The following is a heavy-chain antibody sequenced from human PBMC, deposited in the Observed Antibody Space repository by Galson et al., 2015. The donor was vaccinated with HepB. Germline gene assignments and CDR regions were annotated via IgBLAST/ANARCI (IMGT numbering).Heavy chain of an antibody. D-gene: IGHD4-11*01. CDR1: GFTFSRYG. J-gene: IGHJ4*02. V-gene: IGHV3-30*02. CDR2: IRYDGSTK. CDR3: AKGDYSDYFDH. Sequence: SLRLSCAASGFTFSRYGMHWVRQAPGKGLEWVAFIRYDGSTKYYVDSVKGRFTISRDHSTSTVYLQMNSLRPEDTAVYYWAKGDYSDYFDHWGQGPLVTVPS.